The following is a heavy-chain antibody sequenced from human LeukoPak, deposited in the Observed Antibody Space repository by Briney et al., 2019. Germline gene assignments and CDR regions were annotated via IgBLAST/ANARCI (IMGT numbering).Heavy chain of an antibody. J-gene: IGHJ5*02. D-gene: IGHD3-22*01. CDR1: GGSFSGYY. V-gene: IGHV4-34*01. CDR3: ARYYYDSSSNWFDP. Sequence: PSETLSLTCAVYGGSFSGYYWSWIRQPPGKGLEWIGEINHSGSTNYNPSLKSRVTISVDTSKNQFSLKLSSVTAADTAVYYCARYYYDSSSNWFDPWGQGTLVTVSS. CDR2: INHSGST.